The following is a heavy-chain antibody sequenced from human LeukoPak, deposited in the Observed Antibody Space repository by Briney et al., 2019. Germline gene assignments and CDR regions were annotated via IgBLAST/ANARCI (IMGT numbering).Heavy chain of an antibody. V-gene: IGHV3-30-3*01. Sequence: GRSLRLSCAASGFTFSSYAMHWVRQAPGKGLEWVAVISYDGSNKYYADSVKGRFTISRDNSKNTLYLQMNSLRAEDTAVYYCAKERRQQLVPEYWGQGTLVTVSS. CDR1: GFTFSSYA. D-gene: IGHD6-13*01. CDR2: ISYDGSNK. CDR3: AKERRQQLVPEY. J-gene: IGHJ4*02.